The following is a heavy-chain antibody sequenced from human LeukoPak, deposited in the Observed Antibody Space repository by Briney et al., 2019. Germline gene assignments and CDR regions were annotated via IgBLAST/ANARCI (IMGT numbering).Heavy chain of an antibody. CDR3: ARDRRGEKDFDV. V-gene: IGHV3-53*04. CDR2: IYSGGST. CDR1: GFTVSSNY. J-gene: IGHJ3*01. Sequence: GGSLRLSCAASGFTVSSNYMSWVRQAPGKGLEWVSVIYSGGSTYYADSVKGRFSISRHNSKNTVYLQMDNLRPEDTAVYYCARDRRGEKDFDVWGPGTMVTVSS.